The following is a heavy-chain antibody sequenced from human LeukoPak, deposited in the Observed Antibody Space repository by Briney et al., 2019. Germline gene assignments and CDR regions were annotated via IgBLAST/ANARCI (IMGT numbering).Heavy chain of an antibody. CDR3: AKTSGGYSSSWYYFDY. J-gene: IGHJ4*02. CDR2: ISGSGGST. CDR1: GFTFSSYG. D-gene: IGHD6-13*01. Sequence: GGSLRLFCAASGFTFSSYGMSWVRQATGKGLEWVSAISGSGGSTYYADSVKGRFTISRDNSKNTLYLQMSSLRAEDTAVYYCAKTSGGYSSSWYYFDYWGQGTLVTVSS. V-gene: IGHV3-23*01.